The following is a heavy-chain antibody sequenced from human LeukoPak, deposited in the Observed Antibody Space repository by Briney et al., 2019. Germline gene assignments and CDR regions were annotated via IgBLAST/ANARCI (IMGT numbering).Heavy chain of an antibody. CDR2: IYYSGST. J-gene: IGHJ6*02. Sequence: SETLSLTCTVSGGSISSYYWSWIRQPPGKGLEWIGYIYYSGSTNYNPSLKSRVTISVDTSKNQFSLKLSSVTAADTAVYYCARGGSSSWYSGHYYYGMDVCGQGTTVTVSS. CDR1: GGSISSYY. D-gene: IGHD6-13*01. CDR3: ARGGSSSWYSGHYYYGMDV. V-gene: IGHV4-59*01.